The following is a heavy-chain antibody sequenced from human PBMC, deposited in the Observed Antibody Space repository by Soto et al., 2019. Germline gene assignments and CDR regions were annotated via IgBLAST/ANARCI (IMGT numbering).Heavy chain of an antibody. V-gene: IGHV4-59*08. D-gene: IGHD3-10*01. Sequence: QVRLQESGPGLVKPSETLYLTCSVSGTSITDYYWSWIRLPPRKGLEWIAFIHSGGNTNYNPSLISRLTISLDTSRNQFSLKMTSVAAADTAVYYCARHADSGTYPLDFWGQGTLVTVSS. CDR2: IHSGGNT. CDR1: GTSITDYY. CDR3: ARHADSGTYPLDF. J-gene: IGHJ4*02.